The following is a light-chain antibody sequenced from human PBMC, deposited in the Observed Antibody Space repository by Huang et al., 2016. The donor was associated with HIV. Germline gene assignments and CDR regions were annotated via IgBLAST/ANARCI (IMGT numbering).Light chain of an antibody. V-gene: IGKV3-11*01. CDR2: DAS. CDR1: QSVSSY. J-gene: IGKJ3*01. Sequence: EIVLTQSPATLSLSPGERATLSCRASQSVSSYLAWYQQKPGQAPRLLIYDASNRATGIPARFSGSGSGTDFTRTISSLEPEDFAVYYCQQRSNWPPVFTFGPGTKVDIK. CDR3: QQRSNWPPVFT.